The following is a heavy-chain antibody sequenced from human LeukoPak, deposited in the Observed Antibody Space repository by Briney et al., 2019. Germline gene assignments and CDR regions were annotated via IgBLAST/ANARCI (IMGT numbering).Heavy chain of an antibody. V-gene: IGHV4-61*02. CDR2: KCSSVRT. J-gene: IGHJ6*03. CDR1: GGSFNSGRYS. D-gene: IGHD3-10*01. Sequence: PSETLSLTCAVSGGSFNSGRYSWTWIRQPAGKGLEWIGRKCSSVRTNYNPTRKSRVTKSLDTSNNQFCPRLSSVTAAVTGWAFWARARGYYGPGNYQSYYYSYMDVWGKGTTVTISS. CDR3: ARARGYYGPGNYQSYYYSYMDV.